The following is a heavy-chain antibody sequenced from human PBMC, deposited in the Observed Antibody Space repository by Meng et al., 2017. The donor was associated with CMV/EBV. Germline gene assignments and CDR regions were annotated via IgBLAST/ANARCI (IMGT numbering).Heavy chain of an antibody. Sequence: GESLKISCAASGFTCSSYGMHWVRQAPGKGLEWVAFIRYDGSNKYYADSVKGRFTISRDNSKNTLYLQMNSLRAEDTAVYYCAKDSELDCSSTSCYPMYYFDYWGQGTLVTVSS. J-gene: IGHJ4*02. V-gene: IGHV3-30*02. CDR2: IRYDGSNK. CDR1: GFTCSSYG. D-gene: IGHD2-2*01. CDR3: AKDSELDCSSTSCYPMYYFDY.